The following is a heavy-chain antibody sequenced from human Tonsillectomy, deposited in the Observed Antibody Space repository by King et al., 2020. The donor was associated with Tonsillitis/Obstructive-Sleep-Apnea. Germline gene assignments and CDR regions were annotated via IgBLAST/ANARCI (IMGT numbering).Heavy chain of an antibody. D-gene: IGHD6-13*01. CDR3: ARQFGYSSRWDYYYYYYMDV. CDR1: GGSMSSSSYY. V-gene: IGHV4-39*01. Sequence: QLQESGPGLVKPSETLSLTCTVSGGSMSSSSYYWGWIRQPPGKGLEWIGCIYYSGSSYYNPSLKSRVTISVDTSKNQFSLKLSSVTAADTAVYFCARQFGYSSRWDYYYYYYMDVWGKGTTVTVSS. J-gene: IGHJ6*03. CDR2: IYYSGSS.